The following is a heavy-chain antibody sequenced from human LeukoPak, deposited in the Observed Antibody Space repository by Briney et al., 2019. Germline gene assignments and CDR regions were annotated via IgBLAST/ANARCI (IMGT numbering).Heavy chain of an antibody. J-gene: IGHJ4*02. CDR1: GFTFSSYW. CDR3: ARDQDYSYFDY. Sequence: GGSLRLSCAASGFTFSSYWMSCVRQAPGRGLEWVANIKQDGSEKYYVDSVKGRFTISRDNAKNSLYLQMNSLRAEDTAVYYCARDQDYSYFDYWGQGTLVTVSS. D-gene: IGHD2-15*01. V-gene: IGHV3-7*03. CDR2: IKQDGSEK.